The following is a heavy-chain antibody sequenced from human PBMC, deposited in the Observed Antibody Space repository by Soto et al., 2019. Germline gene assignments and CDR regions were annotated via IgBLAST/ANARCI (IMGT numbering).Heavy chain of an antibody. CDR1: GFTVSSNY. V-gene: IGHV3-53*05. D-gene: IGHD2-15*01. CDR3: AKAETHTVVTQRRAFDI. Sequence: GGSLRLSCAASGFTVSSNYMSWVRQAPGKGLEWVSVIYSGGSTYYADSVKGRFTISRDNSKNTLYLQMNSLRAEDTALYYCAKAETHTVVTQRRAFDIWGQGTMVTVSS. J-gene: IGHJ3*02. CDR2: IYSGGST.